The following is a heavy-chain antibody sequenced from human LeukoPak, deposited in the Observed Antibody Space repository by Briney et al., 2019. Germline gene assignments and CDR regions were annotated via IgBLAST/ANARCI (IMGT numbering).Heavy chain of an antibody. Sequence: SETLSLTCAVYGGSFNSYYWSWIRQPPGKGLEWIAEINHSGSTYYNPSLKSRVTISVDTSKNQFSLKLSSVTAADTAVYYCARGYYDFWSGYYSLGYYFDYWGQGTLVTVSS. D-gene: IGHD3-3*01. J-gene: IGHJ4*02. CDR1: GGSFNSYY. CDR3: ARGYYDFWSGYYSLGYYFDY. CDR2: INHSGST. V-gene: IGHV4-34*01.